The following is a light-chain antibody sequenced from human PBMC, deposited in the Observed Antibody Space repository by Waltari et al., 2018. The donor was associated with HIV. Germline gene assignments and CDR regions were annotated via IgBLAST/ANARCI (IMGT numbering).Light chain of an antibody. Sequence: QSVLTQPPSASGTPGQRVTISCSGSSSNIGSNYVYWYQQLPGTAPKLRMYGNMQRPLGFPDRFPGAKSGTSASLAISGLRSEDEADYYCAAWDASLSGWVFGGGTKLTVL. V-gene: IGLV1-47*01. CDR1: SSNIGSNY. CDR3: AAWDASLSGWV. J-gene: IGLJ3*02. CDR2: GNM.